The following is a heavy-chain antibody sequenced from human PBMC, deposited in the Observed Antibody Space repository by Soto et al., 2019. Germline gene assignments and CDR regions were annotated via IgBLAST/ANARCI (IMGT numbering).Heavy chain of an antibody. V-gene: IGHV4-30-4*01. D-gene: IGHD2-15*01. CDR2: IYYSGST. CDR1: GGSISSGDYY. Sequence: TSGTLSLTCTVSGGSISSGDYYWSRIRQPPGKGLEWIGYIYYSGSTYYNPSLKSRVTISVDTSKNQFSLKLSSVTAADTAVYYCARLFRRIINWFDPWGQGTLVTVSS. CDR3: ARLFRRIINWFDP. J-gene: IGHJ5*02.